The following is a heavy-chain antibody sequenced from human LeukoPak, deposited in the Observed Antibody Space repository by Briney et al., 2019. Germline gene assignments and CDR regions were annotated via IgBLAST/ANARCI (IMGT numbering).Heavy chain of an antibody. D-gene: IGHD6-6*01. V-gene: IGHV3-23*01. CDR1: GFTFSNYA. J-gene: IGHJ4*02. Sequence: GGSLRLSCAASGFTFSNYAMSWVRQAPGKGLEWVSAISGSGGSTYHADAVKGRFTISRDISKNTLYLQMHSLRAEDTAIYYCAKRSSSSSGYFDYWGQGTLVTVSS. CDR3: AKRSSSSSGYFDY. CDR2: ISGSGGST.